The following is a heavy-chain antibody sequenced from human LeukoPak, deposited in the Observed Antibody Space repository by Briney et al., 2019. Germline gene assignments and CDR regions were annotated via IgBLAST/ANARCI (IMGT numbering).Heavy chain of an antibody. D-gene: IGHD3-10*01. J-gene: IGHJ4*02. CDR3: ARGLEITMVRGVIGY. CDR2: ISSSSSYI. V-gene: IGHV3-21*01. Sequence: GGSLRLSCAASGFTFSSYSMNWVRQAPGKGLEWVSSISSSSSYIYYADSVKGRFAISRDNAKNPLYLQMNSLRAEDTAVYYCARGLEITMVRGVIGYWGQGTLVTVSS. CDR1: GFTFSSYS.